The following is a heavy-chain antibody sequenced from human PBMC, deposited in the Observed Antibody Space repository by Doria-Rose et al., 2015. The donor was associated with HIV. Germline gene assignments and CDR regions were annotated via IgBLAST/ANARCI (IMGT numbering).Heavy chain of an antibody. D-gene: IGHD3-16*01. CDR2: TYYTGTS. V-gene: IGHV4-31*03. CDR3: ARMGSYRELDY. Sequence: VQLVESGPGLVKPSEPLSLTCSVSGASVSSRGYYWNWIRQVPGKGLESLGYTYYTGTSDYSPSLKCRLNMAVDTSKNQFSLKLSFVTVAGTAVYYCARMGSYRELDYWGQGALVIVS. CDR1: GASVSSRGYY. J-gene: IGHJ4*02.